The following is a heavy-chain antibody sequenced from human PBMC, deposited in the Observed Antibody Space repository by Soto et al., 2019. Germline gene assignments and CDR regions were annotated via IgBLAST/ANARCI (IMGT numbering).Heavy chain of an antibody. J-gene: IGHJ4*02. CDR3: AKARYYDSSGYTGLFDY. D-gene: IGHD3-22*01. CDR1: GFTFSSYA. V-gene: IGHV3-23*01. CDR2: ISGSGGST. Sequence: GGSLRLSCAASGFTFSSYAMSWVRQAPGEGLEWVSAISGSGGSTYYADSVKGRFTISRDNSKNTLYLQMNSLRAEDTVVYYCAKARYYDSSGYTGLFDYWGQGTLVTVSS.